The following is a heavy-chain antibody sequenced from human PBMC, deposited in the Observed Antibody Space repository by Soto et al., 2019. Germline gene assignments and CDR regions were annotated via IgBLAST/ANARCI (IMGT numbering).Heavy chain of an antibody. Sequence: DVQLEESGGGLIQPGGSLRLSCAASGFSFSDKNYLTWVRQAPGKGLEWVSALYSSDGTYYADSVKGRFSVSRDNSKNTFYLQLHSLRPEDTALYFCATWLQREHAFDIWGLGTMVTVSS. CDR2: LYSSDGT. J-gene: IGHJ3*02. CDR1: GFSFSDKNY. V-gene: IGHV3-53*01. CDR3: ATWLQREHAFDI. D-gene: IGHD1-1*01.